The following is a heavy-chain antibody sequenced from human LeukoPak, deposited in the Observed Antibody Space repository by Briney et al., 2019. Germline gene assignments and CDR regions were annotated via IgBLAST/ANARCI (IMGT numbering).Heavy chain of an antibody. CDR1: GYTFTGYY. V-gene: IGHV1-2*06. D-gene: IGHD1-26*01. J-gene: IGHJ4*02. Sequence: ASVKVSCKASGYTFTGYYMHWVRQAPGQGLEWMGRINPNSGGTNYAQKFQGRVTMTRDTSISTAYMELSRLRSDDTAVYYCARFGVGATILERRNPNDYWGQGTLVTVSS. CDR3: ARFGVGATILERRNPNDY. CDR2: INPNSGGT.